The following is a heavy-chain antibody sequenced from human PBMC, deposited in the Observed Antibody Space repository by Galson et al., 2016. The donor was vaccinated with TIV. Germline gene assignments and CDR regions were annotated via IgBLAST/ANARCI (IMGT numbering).Heavy chain of an antibody. CDR2: VYYSGTT. J-gene: IGHJ5*02. Sequence: ETLSFTCTVSGGSITSTFFYWGWIRQPPGKGLEWIGSVYYSGTTSYNPSLESRVTISVDTSKSQFSLKLSSVTAADTAVYYCAAVGGWLRGQKWFDPWGQGILVTVSS. CDR3: AAVGGWLRGQKWFDP. D-gene: IGHD5-12*01. V-gene: IGHV4-39*07. CDR1: GGSITSTFFY.